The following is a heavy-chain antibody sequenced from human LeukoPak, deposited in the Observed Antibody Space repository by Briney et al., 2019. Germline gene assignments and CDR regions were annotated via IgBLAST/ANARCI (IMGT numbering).Heavy chain of an antibody. J-gene: IGHJ3*02. Sequence: PGGSLRLSCAASGFTFSSYAMSWVRQAPGKGLEWVSAISGSGGSTYYADSVKGRFTISRDNSKNTLYLQMNSLRAEDTAVYYCARGDYYGSGSQMNAFDIWGQGTMVTVSS. V-gene: IGHV3-23*01. CDR2: ISGSGGST. CDR1: GFTFSSYA. CDR3: ARGDYYGSGSQMNAFDI. D-gene: IGHD3-10*01.